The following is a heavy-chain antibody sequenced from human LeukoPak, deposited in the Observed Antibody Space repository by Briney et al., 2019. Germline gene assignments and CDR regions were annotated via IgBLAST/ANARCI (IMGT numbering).Heavy chain of an antibody. D-gene: IGHD5-24*01. CDR2: INRSGST. V-gene: IGHV4-34*01. CDR3: ASAQRRDGYKGVRKPLDY. J-gene: IGHJ4*02. CDR1: GGSFSGYY. Sequence: ASETLSLTCAVYGGSFSGYYWSWIRQPPGKGLEWIGEINRSGSTNYNPSLKSRVTISVDTSKNQFSLKLSSVTAADTAVYYCASAQRRDGYKGVRKPLDYWGQGTLVTVSS.